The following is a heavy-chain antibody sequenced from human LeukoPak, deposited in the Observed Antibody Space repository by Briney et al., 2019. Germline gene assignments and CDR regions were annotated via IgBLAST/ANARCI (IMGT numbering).Heavy chain of an antibody. J-gene: IGHJ6*02. CDR2: ISSSGTI. D-gene: IGHD6-13*01. Sequence: PGGSLRLSCAAYGFTFSSYEMNWVRQAPGKGLEWVSYISSSGTIYYAESVKGRFTISRDNANNSLYLQMNSLRAEDTAVYYCARVQVPAAEVGMDVWGQGTTVTVS. CDR3: ARVQVPAAEVGMDV. CDR1: GFTFSSYE. V-gene: IGHV3-48*03.